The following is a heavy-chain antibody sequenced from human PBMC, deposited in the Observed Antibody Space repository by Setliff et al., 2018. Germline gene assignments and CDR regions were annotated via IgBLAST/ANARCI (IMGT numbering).Heavy chain of an antibody. J-gene: IGHJ6*02. CDR3: LYSGYYGMNV. Sequence: GASVKVSCKASGYTFTSYGISWVRQAPGQGLEWMGWISAYNGNTNYAQKLQGRVTMTTDTSTSTAYMDPVDTATYFCARDSTLYSGYYGMNVWGQGTTVTVSS. D-gene: IGHD3-22*01. CDR2: ISAYNGNT. V-gene: IGHV1-18*01. CDR1: GYTFTSYG.